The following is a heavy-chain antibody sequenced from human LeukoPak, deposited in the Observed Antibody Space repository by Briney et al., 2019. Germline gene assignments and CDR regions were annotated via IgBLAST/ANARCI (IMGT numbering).Heavy chain of an antibody. J-gene: IGHJ6*02. CDR3: ARDGRGILTGAYYYYGKDV. Sequence: ASVKVSCKASGYTFTGYYMHWVRQAPGQGLEWMGWINPNSGGTNYAQKFQGRVTMTRDTSISTAYMELSRLRSDDTAVYYCARDGRGILTGAYYYYGKDVRGQGTTVTVSS. V-gene: IGHV1-2*02. CDR2: INPNSGGT. CDR1: GYTFTGYY. D-gene: IGHD3-9*01.